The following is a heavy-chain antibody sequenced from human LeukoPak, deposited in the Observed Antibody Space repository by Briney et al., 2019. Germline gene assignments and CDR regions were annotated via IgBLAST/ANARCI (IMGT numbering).Heavy chain of an antibody. CDR3: ARGTYYYDSSGSNY. D-gene: IGHD3-22*01. V-gene: IGHV3-21*01. Sequence: GGSLRLSCAASGFTFSSYSMNWVRQAPGKGLEWVSSISSGSTYMYYADSVKGRFTISRDNAKNSLYLQMNSLRAEDTAVYYCARGTYYYDSSGSNYWGQGTLVTVSS. J-gene: IGHJ4*02. CDR1: GFTFSSYS. CDR2: ISSGSTYM.